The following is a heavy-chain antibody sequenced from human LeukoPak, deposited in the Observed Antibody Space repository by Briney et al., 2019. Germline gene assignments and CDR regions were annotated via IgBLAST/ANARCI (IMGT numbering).Heavy chain of an antibody. CDR3: AREDYGEGVDSAPFDY. CDR1: GGSISSGTYY. V-gene: IGHV4-61*02. CDR2: IYTSGNT. Sequence: SETLSLTCTVSGGSISSGTYYWSWIRQPAGKGLEWIGRIYTSGNTNYNPSLKSRVTISVDTSKNQFSLKLSSVTAADTGVYYCAREDYGEGVDSAPFDYWGQGTQVTVSS. D-gene: IGHD4-17*01. J-gene: IGHJ4*02.